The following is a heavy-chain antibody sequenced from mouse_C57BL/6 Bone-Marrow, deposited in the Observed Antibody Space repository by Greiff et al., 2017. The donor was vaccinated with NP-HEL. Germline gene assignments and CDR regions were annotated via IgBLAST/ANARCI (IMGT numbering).Heavy chain of an antibody. J-gene: IGHJ2*01. V-gene: IGHV5-4*01. CDR2: ISDGGSYT. CDR1: GFTFSSYA. Sequence: EVKVEESGGGLVKPGGSLKLSCAASGFTFSSYAMSWVRQTPEKRLEWVATISDGGSYTYYPDNVKGRFTISRDNAKNNLYLQMSQLKSEDTAMYYCAREGVRYFDYWGQGTTLTVSS. CDR3: AREGVRYFDY.